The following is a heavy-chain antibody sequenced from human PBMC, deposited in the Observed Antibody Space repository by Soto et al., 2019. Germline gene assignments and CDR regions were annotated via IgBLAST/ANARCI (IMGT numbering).Heavy chain of an antibody. CDR1: GFTFSSYG. D-gene: IGHD3-22*01. J-gene: IGHJ4*02. V-gene: IGHV3-33*01. Sequence: PGGSLRLSCAASGFTFSSYGMHWVRQAPGKGLEWVAVIWYDGSNKYYADSVKGRFTISRDNSKNTLYLQMNSLRAEDTAVYYCARGGEYHYDSSGYWVYCGQGPLVTVYS. CDR2: IWYDGSNK. CDR3: ARGGEYHYDSSGYWVY.